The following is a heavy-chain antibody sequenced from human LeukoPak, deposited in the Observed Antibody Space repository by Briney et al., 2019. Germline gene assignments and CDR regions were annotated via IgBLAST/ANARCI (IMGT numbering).Heavy chain of an antibody. V-gene: IGHV3-7*01. CDR1: GFTFSSYW. CDR3: ASQSYARFDP. D-gene: IGHD3-16*01. Sequence: GSLRLSCAASGFTFSSYWMSWVRQAPGKGLEWVGNIQPDGSEQYPVDSVKGRFTISRDNARNSLFLQMNSLRVEDTAVYYCASQSYARFDPWGQGTLVTVSS. J-gene: IGHJ5*02. CDR2: IQPDGSEQ.